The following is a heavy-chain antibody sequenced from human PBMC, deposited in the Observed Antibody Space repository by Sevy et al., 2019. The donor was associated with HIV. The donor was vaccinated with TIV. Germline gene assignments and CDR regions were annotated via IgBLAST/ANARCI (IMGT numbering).Heavy chain of an antibody. CDR3: AKDLRDYVQAPDY. Sequence: GGSLRLSRAASGFTFSSYAMSWVRQAPGKGLEWVSAISGSGGSTYYADSVKGRFTISRDNSKNTLYLQMNSLRAEDTAVYYCAKDLRDYVQAPDYWGQGTLVTVSS. D-gene: IGHD4-17*01. V-gene: IGHV3-23*01. CDR2: ISGSGGST. J-gene: IGHJ4*02. CDR1: GFTFSSYA.